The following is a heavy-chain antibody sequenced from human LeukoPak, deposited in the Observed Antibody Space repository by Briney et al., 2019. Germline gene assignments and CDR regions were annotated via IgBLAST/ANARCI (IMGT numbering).Heavy chain of an antibody. CDR2: INHSGST. Sequence: SETLSLTCAVYGGSFSGYYWSWIRQPPGKGLEWIGEINHSGSTNYNPSLKSRVTISVDTSKNQFSLKLSSVTAADTAVYYCARIVSWAYDFWSGYYHNWFDPWGQGTLVTVSS. D-gene: IGHD3-3*01. CDR3: ARIVSWAYDFWSGYYHNWFDP. CDR1: GGSFSGYY. J-gene: IGHJ5*02. V-gene: IGHV4-34*01.